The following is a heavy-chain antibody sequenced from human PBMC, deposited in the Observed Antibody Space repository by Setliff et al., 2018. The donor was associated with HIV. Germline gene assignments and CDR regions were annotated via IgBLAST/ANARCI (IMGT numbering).Heavy chain of an antibody. V-gene: IGHV4-30-2*06. D-gene: IGHD4-4*01. CDR1: GDSMSSGDYS. CDR3: ARGRDDYNYDPFDI. J-gene: IGHJ3*02. CDR2: IYPSGRT. Sequence: KTSETLSLTCAVSGDSMSSGDYSWNWIRQSPGKGLEWIGYIYPSGRTNYNPSLKSRVTISVDTSKNQFSLKLSSVTAADTAVYYCARGRDDYNYDPFDIWGQGTMVTVSS.